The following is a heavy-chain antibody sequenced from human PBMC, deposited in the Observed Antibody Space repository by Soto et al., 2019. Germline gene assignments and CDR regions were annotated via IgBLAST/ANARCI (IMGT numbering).Heavy chain of an antibody. CDR1: GYTFTGYY. J-gene: IGHJ6*02. Sequence: ASVKVSCKASGYTFTGYYMHWVRQAPGQGLEWMGWINPNSGGTNYAQKFQGWVTMTRDTSISTAYMELSRLRSDDTAVYYCARDRIAAAGTGYYYYGMDVWGQGTTVTVSS. CDR2: INPNSGGT. D-gene: IGHD6-13*01. CDR3: ARDRIAAAGTGYYYYGMDV. V-gene: IGHV1-2*04.